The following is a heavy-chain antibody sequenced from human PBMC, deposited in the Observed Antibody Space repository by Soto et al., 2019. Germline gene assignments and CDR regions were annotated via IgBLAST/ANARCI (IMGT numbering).Heavy chain of an antibody. J-gene: IGHJ6*02. CDR3: ARDGPPGWELRRVGTYYYGMDV. Sequence: SETLSLTCTVSGGSISSYYWSWIRQPPGKGLEWIGYIYYSGSTNYNPSLKSRVTISVDTSKNQFSLKLSSVTAADTAVYYCARDGPPGWELRRVGTYYYGMDVWGQGTTVTVSS. V-gene: IGHV4-59*01. D-gene: IGHD2-15*01. CDR2: IYYSGST. CDR1: GGSISSYY.